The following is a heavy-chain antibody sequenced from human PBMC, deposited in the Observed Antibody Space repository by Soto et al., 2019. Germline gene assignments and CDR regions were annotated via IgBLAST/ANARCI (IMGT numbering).Heavy chain of an antibody. V-gene: IGHV4-61*01. CDR1: GGSVSSGSYY. Sequence: SETLSLTCTVSGGSVSSGSYYWSWIRQPPWKGLEWIGYMYNSGSTNYNPSLKSRVIISVDTSKNQFSLKLSSVTAADTAVYYCARVSSGWYYFDYWGQGXLVTVYS. CDR2: MYNSGST. CDR3: ARVSSGWYYFDY. J-gene: IGHJ4*02. D-gene: IGHD6-19*01.